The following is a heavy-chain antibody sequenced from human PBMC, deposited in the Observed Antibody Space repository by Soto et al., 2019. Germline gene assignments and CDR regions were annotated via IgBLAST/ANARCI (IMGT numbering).Heavy chain of an antibody. V-gene: IGHV1-2*04. Sequence: ASVKVSCKASGYTFTSYGISWVRQAPGQGLGWMGWINPNSGGTNYAQKFQGWVTMTRDTSISTAYMELSRLRSDDTAVYYCAREGVTESPPDYYGMDVWGQGTTVTVSS. J-gene: IGHJ6*02. CDR1: GYTFTSYG. CDR2: INPNSGGT. CDR3: AREGVTESPPDYYGMDV. D-gene: IGHD3-10*01.